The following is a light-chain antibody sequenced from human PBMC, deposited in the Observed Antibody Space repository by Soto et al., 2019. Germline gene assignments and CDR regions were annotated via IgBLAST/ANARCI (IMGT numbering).Light chain of an antibody. CDR2: GAS. J-gene: IGKJ3*01. CDR1: QSVSNNY. Sequence: IVLTQSPGTLSLSPWERATLSCRASQSVSNNYLAWYQQKPGQAPRLLIYGASNRATGIPDRFSGSGSGTDFTLTIGRLEPEDFAVYYCQHRSSWPGAFGPGTKVDIK. CDR3: QHRSSWPGA. V-gene: IGKV3D-20*02.